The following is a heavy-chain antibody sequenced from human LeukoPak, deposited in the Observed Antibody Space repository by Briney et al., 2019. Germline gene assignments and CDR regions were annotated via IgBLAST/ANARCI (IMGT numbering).Heavy chain of an antibody. V-gene: IGHV4-39*07. CDR3: ARVYGDYEFDY. CDR1: GGSISSSSYY. D-gene: IGHD4-17*01. Sequence: NPSETLSLTCTVSGGSISSSSYYWGWIRQPPGKGLEWIGSIYYSGSTYYNPSLKSRVTISVDTSKNQFSLKLSSVTAADTAVYYCARVYGDYEFDYWGQGTLVTVSS. J-gene: IGHJ4*02. CDR2: IYYSGST.